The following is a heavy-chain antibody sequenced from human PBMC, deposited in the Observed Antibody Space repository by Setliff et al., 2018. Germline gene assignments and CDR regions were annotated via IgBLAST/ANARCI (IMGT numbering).Heavy chain of an antibody. CDR2: INHSGST. CDR3: ARGRNIKLRLLDS. D-gene: IGHD1-20*01. CDR1: GGSIISHY. J-gene: IGHJ4*02. Sequence: ASETLSLTCTVSGGSIISHYWTWIRQPPGKGLEWIGEINHSGSTSYNPSLESRVTISIDTSKNQFSLNLRYVTAADTDLYYCARGRNIKLRLLDSWGQGKLVTVSS. V-gene: IGHV4-34*01.